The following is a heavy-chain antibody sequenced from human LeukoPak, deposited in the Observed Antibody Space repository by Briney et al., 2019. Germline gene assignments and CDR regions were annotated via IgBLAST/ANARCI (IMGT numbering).Heavy chain of an antibody. CDR3: ARDSILLYFDL. CDR1: GYTFTSYG. V-gene: IGHV1-69*04. Sequence: PWASVKVSCKASGYTFTSYGISWVRQAPGQGLEWMGRIIPILGIANYAQKFQGRVTITADKSTSTAYMELSSLRSEDTAVYYCARDSILLYFDLWGRGTLVTVSS. J-gene: IGHJ2*01. D-gene: IGHD5-18*01. CDR2: IIPILGIA.